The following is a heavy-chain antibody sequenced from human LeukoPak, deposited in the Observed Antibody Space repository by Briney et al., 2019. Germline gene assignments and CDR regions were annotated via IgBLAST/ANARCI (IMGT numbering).Heavy chain of an antibody. CDR2: ISGSGGST. D-gene: IGHD2-21*02. Sequence: GGSLRLSCAASGFTFSSYAMSWVRQAPGKGLEGLSAISGSGGSTYYADSVKGRFTISRDNSKNTLYLQMNSLRAEDTAVYYCASNPTAYCGGDCYFPFDYWGQGTLVTVSS. CDR1: GFTFSSYA. V-gene: IGHV3-23*01. CDR3: ASNPTAYCGGDCYFPFDY. J-gene: IGHJ4*02.